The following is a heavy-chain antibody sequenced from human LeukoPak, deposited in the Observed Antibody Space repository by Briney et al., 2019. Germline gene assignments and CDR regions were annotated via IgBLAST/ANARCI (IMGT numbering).Heavy chain of an antibody. CDR2: ISYDGSNK. D-gene: IGHD2-15*01. V-gene: IGHV3-30*18. Sequence: PGGSLRLSCAASGFTFSSYGMHWVRQAPGKGLEWVAVISYDGSNKHYADSVKGRFTISRDNSKNTLYLQMNSLRAEDTAVYYCAKGVHIVVVAAALAEYFQHWGQGTLVTVSS. CDR1: GFTFSSYG. CDR3: AKGVHIVVVAAALAEYFQH. J-gene: IGHJ1*01.